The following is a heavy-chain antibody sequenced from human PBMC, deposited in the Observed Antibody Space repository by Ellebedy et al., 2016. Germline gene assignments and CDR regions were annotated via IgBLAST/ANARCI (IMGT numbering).Heavy chain of an antibody. J-gene: IGHJ4*02. D-gene: IGHD3-3*01. CDR1: GGTFSSYA. Sequence: ASVKVSCKASGGTFSSYAISWVRQAPGKGLEWMGGFDPEDDKTIYAQKFQGRVTMTEDTSTDTAYMEMSGLRSEDTAVYYCATGLRSLEWSGLTDNWGQGTLVTVSS. CDR2: FDPEDDKT. CDR3: ATGLRSLEWSGLTDN. V-gene: IGHV1-24*01.